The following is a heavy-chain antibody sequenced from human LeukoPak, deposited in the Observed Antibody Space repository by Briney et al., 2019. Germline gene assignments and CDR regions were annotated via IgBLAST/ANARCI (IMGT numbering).Heavy chain of an antibody. Sequence: GGSLRLSCAASGFTFSNYAMNWVRQAPGKGLEWVSAISGIGGSTYYADSVKGRFTISRDNTKNTVYLQMNSLRVEDTAVYYCATGPFSAFAIWGQGTTLTVSS. D-gene: IGHD1-14*01. CDR2: ISGIGGST. CDR3: ATGPFSAFAI. V-gene: IGHV3-23*01. CDR1: GFTFSNYA. J-gene: IGHJ3*02.